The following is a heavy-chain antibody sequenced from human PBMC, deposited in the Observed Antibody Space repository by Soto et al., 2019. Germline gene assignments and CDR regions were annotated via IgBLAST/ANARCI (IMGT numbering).Heavy chain of an antibody. CDR1: GFTFGTYA. CDR2: IYYDGSNR. CDR3: ARAFCTNGVCYYFFDS. V-gene: IGHV3-33*01. D-gene: IGHD2-8*01. J-gene: IGHJ4*01. Sequence: GGSLRLSCAASGFTFGTYAMHWVRQAPGKGLEWVAVIYYDGSNRYYGDAVKGRFTISRDNSKSTLYLQMSSLRAEDTAVYYCARAFCTNGVCYYFFDSWGHGPLVTVSS.